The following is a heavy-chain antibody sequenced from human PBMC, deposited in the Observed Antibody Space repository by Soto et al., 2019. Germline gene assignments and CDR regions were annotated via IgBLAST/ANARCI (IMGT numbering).Heavy chain of an antibody. CDR3: AREDTAIVSYYYGMDV. Sequence: QVQLVQSGAEVKKPGSSVKVSCTASGGTFSSYAISWVRQAPGQGLEWMGGIIPIFGTANYAQKFQGRVTITAEESTSTAYMELSSLRSEDTAVYYCAREDTAIVSYYYGMDVWGQGTTVTVSS. CDR2: IIPIFGTA. V-gene: IGHV1-69*01. D-gene: IGHD5-18*01. J-gene: IGHJ6*02. CDR1: GGTFSSYA.